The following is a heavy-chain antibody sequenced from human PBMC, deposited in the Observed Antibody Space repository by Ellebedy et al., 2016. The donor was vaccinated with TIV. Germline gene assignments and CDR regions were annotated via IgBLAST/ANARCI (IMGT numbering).Heavy chain of an antibody. CDR3: ARQPWLYGAFDV. J-gene: IGHJ3*01. V-gene: IGHV4-59*08. CDR1: GDSISTSY. Sequence: MPGGSLRLSCTVSGDSISTSYWSWIRQPPGKGLQWIGFIYYTGSTEYNPSLKSRVTMSIDTSMNQLSLRLTSVTAADTAVYYCARQPWLYGAFDVWGLGTVVTVSS. CDR2: IYYTGST. D-gene: IGHD5-12*01.